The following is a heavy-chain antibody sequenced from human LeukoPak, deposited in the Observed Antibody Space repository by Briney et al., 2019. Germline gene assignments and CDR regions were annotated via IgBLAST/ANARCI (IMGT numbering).Heavy chain of an antibody. CDR1: GFTFSSYA. Sequence: QTGGSLRLSCAASGFTFSSYAMSWVRQAPGKGLRWVSVISGSGGSTYYADSVKGRFTISRDNSKNTLYLQMNSLRAEDTAVYYCAKAVAASDYWGQGTLVTVSS. V-gene: IGHV3-23*01. J-gene: IGHJ4*02. CDR3: AKAVAASDY. CDR2: ISGSGGST. D-gene: IGHD5-12*01.